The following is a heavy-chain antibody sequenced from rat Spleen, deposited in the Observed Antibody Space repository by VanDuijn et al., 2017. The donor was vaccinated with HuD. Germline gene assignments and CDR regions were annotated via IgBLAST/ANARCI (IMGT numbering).Heavy chain of an antibody. V-gene: IGHV5-46*01. CDR1: GFTFSSFP. J-gene: IGHJ2*01. Sequence: EVQLVESGGGLVQPGRSMKLSCAASGFTFSSFPMAWVRQAPTKGLEWDASTTSGGGFTFYRDSVKGRFTISRDEAKNTLYLQMDSLRSEDTATYYCAKVLSGSFDYWGQGVMVTVSS. CDR3: AKVLSGSFDY. D-gene: IGHD5-1*01. CDR2: TTSGGGFT.